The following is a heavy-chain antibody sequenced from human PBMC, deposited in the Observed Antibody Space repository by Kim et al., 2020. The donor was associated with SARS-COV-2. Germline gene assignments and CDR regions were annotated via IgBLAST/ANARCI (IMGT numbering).Heavy chain of an antibody. D-gene: IGHD6-13*01. V-gene: IGHV4-39*01. Sequence: SETLSLTCTVSGGSISSSSYYWGWIRQPPGKGLEWIGSIYYSGSTYYNPSLKSRVTISVDTSKNQFSLKLSSVTAADTAVYYCARQSIAAAPVDYLGQGT. CDR1: GGSISSSSYY. CDR2: IYYSGST. CDR3: ARQSIAAAPVDY. J-gene: IGHJ4*02.